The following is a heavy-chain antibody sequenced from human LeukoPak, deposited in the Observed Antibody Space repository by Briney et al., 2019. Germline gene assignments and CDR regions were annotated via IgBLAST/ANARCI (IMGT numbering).Heavy chain of an antibody. D-gene: IGHD5-12*01. CDR1: GGSFSGYY. V-gene: IGHV4-34*01. Sequence: HPSETLSLTCAVYGGSFSGYYWSWIRQPPGKGLEWIGEINHSGSTNYNPSLKSRVTISVDTSKNQFSLKLSSVTAADTAVYYCARFNRGYSGYDTGPLDAFEIWGQGTMVTVSS. J-gene: IGHJ3*02. CDR3: ARFNRGYSGYDTGPLDAFEI. CDR2: INHSGST.